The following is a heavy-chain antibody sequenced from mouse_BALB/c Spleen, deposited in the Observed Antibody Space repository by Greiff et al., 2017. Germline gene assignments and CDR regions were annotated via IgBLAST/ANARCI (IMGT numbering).Heavy chain of an antibody. D-gene: IGHD1-1*01. J-gene: IGHJ2*01. V-gene: IGHV1-12*01. CDR3: ARGRSSFDY. Sequence: QVQLQQPGAELVKPGASVKMSCKASGYTFTSYNMHWVKQTPGQGLEWIGAIYPGNGDTSYNQKFKGKATLTADKSSSTAYMQLSSLTSEDSAVYYCARGRSSFDYWGQGTTLTVSS. CDR2: IYPGNGDT. CDR1: GYTFTSYN.